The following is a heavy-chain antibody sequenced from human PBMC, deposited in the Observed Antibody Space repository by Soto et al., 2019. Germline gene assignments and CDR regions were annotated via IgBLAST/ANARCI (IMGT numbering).Heavy chain of an antibody. CDR1: GGSINRGGHY. D-gene: IGHD6-13*01. V-gene: IGHV4-31*03. Sequence: QVQLRESGPGLVKPSQTLSLTCTVSGGSINRGGHYWNWIRQHPGKGLEWIGYMYYSGSTYYNPFLRSRVIISADTSENHVALKLSSVTAADTAVYFCARGYRPSGYSSSWVFDYWGQVTLVNVSS. J-gene: IGHJ4*02. CDR3: ARGYRPSGYSSSWVFDY. CDR2: MYYSGST.